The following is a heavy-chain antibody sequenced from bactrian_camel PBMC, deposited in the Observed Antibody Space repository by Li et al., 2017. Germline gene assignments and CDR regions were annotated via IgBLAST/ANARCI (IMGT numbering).Heavy chain of an antibody. CDR1: GYTAKTCS. CDR3: AADTGVDGDYGLAHDLCAEADFGY. Sequence: DVQLVESGGGLVQPGGSLRLSCAASGYTAKTCSWNWYRQSPGKDRELVSSLFANGGTYYHDSVKGRFTISQDNAKNTLYLQMNNLKPEDTAMYYCAADTGVDGDYGLAHDLCAEADFGYWGQGTQVTVS. D-gene: IGHD5*01. CDR2: LFANGGT. J-gene: IGHJ6*01. V-gene: IGHV3S10*01.